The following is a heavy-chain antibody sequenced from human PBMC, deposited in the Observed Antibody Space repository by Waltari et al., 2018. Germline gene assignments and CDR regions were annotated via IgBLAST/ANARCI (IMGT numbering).Heavy chain of an antibody. Sequence: QVQLQESSPRLLKPSETRSLICTGSGCSISRFYWSWVRQPPGKGLDWICYIYYTGSTNFNPSLKSRVTLSVDTSKNQFSLKLSSVTAADTAFYYCARGGGGDWEWFDPWGQGTLVTVSS. CDR2: IYYTGST. CDR3: ARGGGGDWEWFDP. V-gene: IGHV4-59*01. D-gene: IGHD2-21*02. CDR1: GCSISRFY. J-gene: IGHJ5*02.